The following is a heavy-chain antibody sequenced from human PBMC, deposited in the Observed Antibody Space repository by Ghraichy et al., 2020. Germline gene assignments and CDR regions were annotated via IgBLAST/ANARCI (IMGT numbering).Heavy chain of an antibody. CDR2: LSGRGDRT. J-gene: IGHJ4*02. CDR3: AKGIGGGNSIYFDY. Sequence: GGSLRLSCAASGFSFANYAMTWVRQAPGKGLEWVSTLSGRGDRTYYADSVKGRFTISRDNSKNTLYLQMNSLRAEDTAVYYCAKGIGGGNSIYFDYWGQGTLVTVSS. CDR1: GFSFANYA. D-gene: IGHD4-23*01. V-gene: IGHV3-23*01.